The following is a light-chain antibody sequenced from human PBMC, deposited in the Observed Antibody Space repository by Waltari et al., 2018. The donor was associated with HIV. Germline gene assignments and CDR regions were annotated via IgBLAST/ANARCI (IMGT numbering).Light chain of an antibody. CDR3: SSYTSSSTRV. CDR2: DVS. V-gene: IGLV2-14*01. CDR1: SSDAGGYNY. J-gene: IGLJ3*02. Sequence: QSALTQPASVSGSPGQSITISCTGTSSDAGGYNYVSWYQQYPGKAPKLMIDDVSTRPSGVSNRFSGSKSGNTASLTISGLQAEDEADYYCSSYTSSSTRVFGGGTKLTVL.